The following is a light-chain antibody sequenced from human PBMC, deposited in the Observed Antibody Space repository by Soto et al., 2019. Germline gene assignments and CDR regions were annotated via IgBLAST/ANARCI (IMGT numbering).Light chain of an antibody. CDR3: QQYRGWPRT. CDR1: QSVIND. Sequence: EIVLTQSPSTLSVSPGKRVTLSCRASQSVINDLAWYQQKPGQAPRLLVYGASTRATDAPPRFRGSGSETDFSLTISSLQSEDIATYYCQQYRGWPRTFGHGTKVDIK. V-gene: IGKV3-15*01. CDR2: GAS. J-gene: IGKJ1*01.